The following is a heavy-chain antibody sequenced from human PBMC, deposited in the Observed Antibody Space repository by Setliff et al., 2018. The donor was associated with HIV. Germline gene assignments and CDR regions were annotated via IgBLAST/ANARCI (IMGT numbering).Heavy chain of an antibody. CDR3: ARGQALEMATK. V-gene: IGHV1-69*10. Sequence: RASVKVSCKASGGTFSSYAISWVRQAPGQGLEWMGGTIPILGIANYAQKFQGRVTITADESTSTAYMELSSLRSEDTAVYYCARGQALEMATKWGQGTLVTVSS. D-gene: IGHD5-12*01. CDR1: GGTFSSYA. CDR2: TIPILGIA. J-gene: IGHJ4*02.